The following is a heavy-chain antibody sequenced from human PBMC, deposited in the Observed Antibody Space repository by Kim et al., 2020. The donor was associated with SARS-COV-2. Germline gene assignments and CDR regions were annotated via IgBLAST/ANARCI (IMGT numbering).Heavy chain of an antibody. D-gene: IGHD3-10*01. CDR1: GISFSNSW. J-gene: IGHJ4*02. CDR3: ARDSFWNYNYAGFDN. CDR2: LNTDGTYA. Sequence: GGSLRLSCAVSGISFSNSWMHWVRQTPGKGLEWVARLNTDGTYAHYSDSVRGRITISRDNAKNTLYLQMHTLRTEDTAIYSCARDSFWNYNYAGFDNWGQGTHVTVSS. V-gene: IGHV3-74*01.